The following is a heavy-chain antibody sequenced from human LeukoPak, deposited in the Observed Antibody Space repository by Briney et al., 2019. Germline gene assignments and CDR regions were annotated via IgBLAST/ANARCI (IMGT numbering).Heavy chain of an antibody. CDR3: ARDYMVRGVTPYYYYGMDV. D-gene: IGHD3-10*01. CDR2: IYYSGST. Sequence: SETLSLTCTVSGGSISSSSYYWGWIRQPPGKGLEWIGSIYYSGSTHYNPSLKSRVTISVDTSKNQFSLKLSSVTAADTAVYYCARDYMVRGVTPYYYYGMDVWGQGTTVTVSS. V-gene: IGHV4-39*07. J-gene: IGHJ6*02. CDR1: GGSISSSSYY.